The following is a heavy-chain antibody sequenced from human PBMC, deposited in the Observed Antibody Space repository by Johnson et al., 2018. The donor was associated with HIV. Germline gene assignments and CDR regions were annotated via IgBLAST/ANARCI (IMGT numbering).Heavy chain of an antibody. V-gene: IGHV3-30*03. J-gene: IGHJ3*02. CDR1: GFTFSGYG. Sequence: QVQLVESGGGAVQPGKSLRLSCAASGFTFSGYGMHWVRQAPGKGLEWVAVISYDGNNKYYADSVKGRFTVSRDNSQNTLYLQINTLRTEDTAVYYCAGDMGTHAFDIWGQGTMVTVSS. CDR3: AGDMGTHAFDI. D-gene: IGHD2-15*01. CDR2: ISYDGNNK.